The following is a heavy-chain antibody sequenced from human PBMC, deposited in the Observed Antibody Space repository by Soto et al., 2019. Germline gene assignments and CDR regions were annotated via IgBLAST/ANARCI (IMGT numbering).Heavy chain of an antibody. CDR3: ARDNFNYDRIDV. J-gene: IGHJ6*02. V-gene: IGHV4-30-4*01. CDR2: IYYSGST. Sequence: QVQLQESGPGLVKPSQTLSLTCTVSGGSISSGDYYWSWIRQPPGKGLEWIGYIYYSGSTYYNPSLKSRVTISIDTSKNQCSLKLGSVTASDTAMYYCARDNFNYDRIDVWGQGTTVTVSS. CDR1: GGSISSGDYY.